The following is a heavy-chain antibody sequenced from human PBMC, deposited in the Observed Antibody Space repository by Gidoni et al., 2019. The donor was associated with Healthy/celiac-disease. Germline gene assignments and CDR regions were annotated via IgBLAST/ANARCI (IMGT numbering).Heavy chain of an antibody. D-gene: IGHD3-16*01. Sequence: QVQLVESGGGVVQPGSSLRLSCAASGFPFSSYAMHWVRQAPGKGLEWVAVISYDGSNKYYADSVKGRFTISRDNSKNTLYLQMNSLRAEDTAVYYCASLDYDTHLDDAFDIWGQGTMVTVSS. CDR2: ISYDGSNK. V-gene: IGHV3-30*01. J-gene: IGHJ3*02. CDR3: ASLDYDTHLDDAFDI. CDR1: GFPFSSYA.